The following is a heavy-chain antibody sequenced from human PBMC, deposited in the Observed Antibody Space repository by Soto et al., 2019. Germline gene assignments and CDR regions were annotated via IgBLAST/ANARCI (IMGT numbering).Heavy chain of an antibody. J-gene: IGHJ3*02. D-gene: IGHD2-15*01. CDR3: AKQYCSGGSCYSRAFDI. CDR2: INPSDDYT. V-gene: IGHV1-46*01. CDR1: GYTLTSHH. Sequence: SVKPSCKASGYTLTSHHMHWVRHAPGQGLEWMGIINPSDDYTNYAQKFQGWVTMTRDTSISTAYMELSRLRSDDTAVYYCAKQYCSGGSCYSRAFDIWGQGTMVTVSS.